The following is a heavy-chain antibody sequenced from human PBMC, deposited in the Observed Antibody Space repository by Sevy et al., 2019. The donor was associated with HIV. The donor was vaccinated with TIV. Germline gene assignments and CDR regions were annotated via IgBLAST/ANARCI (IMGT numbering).Heavy chain of an antibody. CDR2: IYGSGST. CDR3: AREAKLGAPLGY. J-gene: IGHJ4*02. Sequence: SETLSLTCTVSGGSISLYYWSWIRQPAGKGLEWIGHIYGSGSTSYNPSPKSRVTMSVDTSQNQISLKLTSVTAADTAVYYCAREAKLGAPLGYWGQGTLVTVSS. CDR1: GGSISLYY. V-gene: IGHV4-4*07. D-gene: IGHD3-16*01.